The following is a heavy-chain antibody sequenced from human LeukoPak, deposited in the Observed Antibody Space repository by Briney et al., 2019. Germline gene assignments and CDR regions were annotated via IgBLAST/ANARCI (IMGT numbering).Heavy chain of an antibody. CDR1: GFTFGDYA. CDR3: TRDSSPDSSGWYYYYYYYYMDV. D-gene: IGHD6-19*01. CDR2: IRSKAYGGTT. V-gene: IGHV3-49*04. Sequence: GGPLRLSCTASGFTFGDYAMSWVRQAPGKGLEWVGFIRSKAYGGTTEYAASVKGRFTISRDDSKSIAYLQMNSLKTEDTAVYYCTRDSSPDSSGWYYYYYYYYMDVWGKGTTVTVSS. J-gene: IGHJ6*03.